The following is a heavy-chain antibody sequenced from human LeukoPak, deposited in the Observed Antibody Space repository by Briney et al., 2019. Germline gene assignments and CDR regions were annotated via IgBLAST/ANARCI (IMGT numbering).Heavy chain of an antibody. CDR1: GFTFSSYG. CDR3: AKDIVVVPAAIDYYYYYGMDV. CDR2: ISYDGSNK. Sequence: GGSLRLSCAASGFTFSSYGMHWVRQAPGKGLEWVAVISYDGSNKYYADSVKGRFTISRDNSKNTLYLQMNSLGAEDTAVYYCAKDIVVVPAAIDYYYYYGMDVWGQGTTVTVS. J-gene: IGHJ6*02. D-gene: IGHD2-2*01. V-gene: IGHV3-30*18.